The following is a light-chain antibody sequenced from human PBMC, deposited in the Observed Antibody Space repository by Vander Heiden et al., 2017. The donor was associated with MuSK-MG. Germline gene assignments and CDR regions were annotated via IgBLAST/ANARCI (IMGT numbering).Light chain of an antibody. CDR2: DAS. V-gene: IGKV1-33*01. Sequence: DIQMTQSPSSLSASVEDRVTITCQASQDISNYLNWYQQKPGKAPKLLIYDASNLETGVPSRFSGSGSGTDFTFTISSLQPEDIATYYCQQYDNLPITFGQGTRLEIK. CDR3: QQYDNLPIT. CDR1: QDISNY. J-gene: IGKJ5*01.